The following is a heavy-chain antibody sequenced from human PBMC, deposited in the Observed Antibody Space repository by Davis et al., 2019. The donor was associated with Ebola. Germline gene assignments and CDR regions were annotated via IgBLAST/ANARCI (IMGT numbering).Heavy chain of an antibody. CDR1: GFTFSGSA. D-gene: IGHD4-17*01. V-gene: IGHV3-73*01. Sequence: GGSLRLSCAASGFTFSGSAMHWVRQASGKGLEWVGRIRSKANSYATAYAASVKGGFTISRDDSKSTAYLQMNSLKTEDTAVYYCTSAYGDWDYWGQGTLVTVSS. J-gene: IGHJ4*02. CDR3: TSAYGDWDY. CDR2: IRSKANSYAT.